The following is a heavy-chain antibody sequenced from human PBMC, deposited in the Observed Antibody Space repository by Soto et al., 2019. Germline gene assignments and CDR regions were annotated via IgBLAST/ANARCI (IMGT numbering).Heavy chain of an antibody. CDR3: AREWLELQLVPLTAKGPFDY. D-gene: IGHD6-13*01. CDR2: ISAYNGNT. CDR1: GYTFTSYG. V-gene: IGHV1-18*04. Sequence: QVPLVQSGAEVKKPGASVKVSCKASGYTFTSYGISWVRQAPGQGLEWMGWISAYNGNTNYAQKLQGRVTMTTDTSTSTAYMEPRSLRSDVTAVYYCAREWLELQLVPLTAKGPFDYWGQGTLVTVSS. J-gene: IGHJ4*02.